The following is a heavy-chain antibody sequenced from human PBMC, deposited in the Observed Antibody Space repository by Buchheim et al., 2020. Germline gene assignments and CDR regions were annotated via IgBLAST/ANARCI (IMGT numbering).Heavy chain of an antibody. CDR2: FYHSGSN. D-gene: IGHD2-21*02. CDR1: GGSISSSNW. CDR3: ARGEEGDSLYYFDY. J-gene: IGHJ4*02. Sequence: QVQLQESGPGLVKPSGTLSLTCAVSGGSISSSNWWSWVRQPPGKGLEWFGEFYHSGSNNYNPSLKSRVTISVDQYKNQLSLKLRSVTAADTAVYYCARGEEGDSLYYFDYWGQGTL. V-gene: IGHV4-4*02.